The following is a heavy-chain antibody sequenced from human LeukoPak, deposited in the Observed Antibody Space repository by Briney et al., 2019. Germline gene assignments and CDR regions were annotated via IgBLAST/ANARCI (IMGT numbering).Heavy chain of an antibody. Sequence: PGGSLRLSCAASGFTLSTYYMNWVRQAPGKGLEWVSIIYSGATTYYADSVKGRFTISRDNFKKTVSLQMDSLRAEDTAVYYCAKDAQRGFDYSNSLEHWGQGSLVTVSS. CDR2: IYSGATT. V-gene: IGHV3-53*01. CDR3: AKDAQRGFDYSNSLEH. D-gene: IGHD4-11*01. CDR1: GFTLSTYY. J-gene: IGHJ4*02.